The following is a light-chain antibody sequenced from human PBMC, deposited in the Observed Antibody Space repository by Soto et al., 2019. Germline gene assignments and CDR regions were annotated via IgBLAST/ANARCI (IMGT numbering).Light chain of an antibody. J-gene: IGLJ3*02. CDR2: EVS. CDR3: SSYTSITSLV. CDR1: SSDIGDYSY. V-gene: IGLV2-14*01. Sequence: QSALTQPASVSGSPGQSITISCIGTSSDIGDYSYVSWYQQHPGKAPKLMIFEVSNRPSGVSNRFSGSKSDNTASLTISGLQAEDEADYYCSSYTSITSLVFGGGTKLTVL.